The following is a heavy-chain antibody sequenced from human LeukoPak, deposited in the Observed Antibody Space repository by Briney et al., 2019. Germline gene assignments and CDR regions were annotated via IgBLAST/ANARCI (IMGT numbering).Heavy chain of an antibody. V-gene: IGHV5-51*01. CDR1: GYSFTSYW. D-gene: IGHD2-15*01. CDR3: ARHCSGGSCYLRGTAFDP. Sequence: GESLKISCKGSGYSFTSYWIGWVRQMPGKGLEWMGIIYPGDSDTRYSPSFQGQVTISADKSISTTYLQWSSLKASDTAMYYCARHCSGGSCYLRGTAFDPWGQGTLVTVSS. J-gene: IGHJ5*02. CDR2: IYPGDSDT.